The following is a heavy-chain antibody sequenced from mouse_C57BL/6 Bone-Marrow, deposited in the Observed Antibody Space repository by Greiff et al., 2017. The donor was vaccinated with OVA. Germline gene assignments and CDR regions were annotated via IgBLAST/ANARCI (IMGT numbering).Heavy chain of an antibody. CDR1: GYTFTSYW. D-gene: IGHD1-1*01. CDR2: IYPSDSET. Sequence: QVQLQQPGADLVRPGSSVKLSCKASGYTFTSYWMDWVKQRPGQGLEWIGNIYPSDSETHYNQKFKDKATLTVDKSSSTAYMQLSSLTSEDSAVYYCARWGAVVARSHWYFDVWGTGTTVTVSS. CDR3: ARWGAVVARSHWYFDV. V-gene: IGHV1-61*01. J-gene: IGHJ1*03.